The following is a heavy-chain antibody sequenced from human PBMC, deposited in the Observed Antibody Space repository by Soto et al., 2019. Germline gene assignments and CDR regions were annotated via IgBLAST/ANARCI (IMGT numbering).Heavy chain of an antibody. CDR1: GFTFRSFT. CDR3: TRDASRDSSARGWFDP. V-gene: IGHV3-21*01. Sequence: GGSLRLSCAASGFTFRSFTMNWVRQAPGKGLEWVSTISSNSACIYYTDALRGRFTISRDNAKNSLHLQMNSLRAEDTAVYYCTRDASRDSSARGWFDPWGPGTPVTVSS. CDR2: ISSNSACI. J-gene: IGHJ5*02. D-gene: IGHD6-13*01.